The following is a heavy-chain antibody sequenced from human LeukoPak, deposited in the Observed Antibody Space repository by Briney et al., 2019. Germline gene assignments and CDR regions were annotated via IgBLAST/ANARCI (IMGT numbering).Heavy chain of an antibody. CDR1: GFTFSSYE. J-gene: IGHJ4*02. CDR2: ISSSGSTI. CDR3: ARVHYNTAMVDIDY. D-gene: IGHD5-18*01. V-gene: IGHV3-48*03. Sequence: GGSLRLSCAASGFTFSSYEMHWVRQAPGKGLEWISYISSSGSTIYYADSVKGRFAISRDNGKNSLYLQMNSLRAEDTAVYYCARVHYNTAMVDIDYWGQGTLVTVSS.